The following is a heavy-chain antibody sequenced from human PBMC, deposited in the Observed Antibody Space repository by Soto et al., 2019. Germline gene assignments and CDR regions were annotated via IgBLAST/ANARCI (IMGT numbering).Heavy chain of an antibody. D-gene: IGHD5-18*01. V-gene: IGHV3-33*08. CDR1: GFTFSSYG. J-gene: IGHJ4*02. CDR3: ARYGGYSYGTLDY. Sequence: GGSLRLSCAASGFTFSSYGMHWVRQAPGKGLEWVAVIWYDGSNKYYADSVKGRFTISRDNSKNTLYLQMNSLRAEDTAVYYCARYGGYSYGTLDYWGQGTLVTVSS. CDR2: IWYDGSNK.